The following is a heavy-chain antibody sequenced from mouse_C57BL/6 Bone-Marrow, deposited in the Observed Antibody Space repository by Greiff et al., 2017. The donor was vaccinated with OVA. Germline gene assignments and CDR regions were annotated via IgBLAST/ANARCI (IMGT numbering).Heavy chain of an antibody. J-gene: IGHJ1*03. Sequence: VQLQQSGPGMVKPSQSLSLTCTVTGYSITSGYDWHWIRHFPGNKLEWMGYISYSGSTNYNPSLKSRISITHDTSKNHFFLKLNSVTTEDTATYYCARGPLYYYGSEYFDVWGTGTTVTVSS. CDR1: GYSITSGYD. D-gene: IGHD1-1*01. V-gene: IGHV3-1*01. CDR2: ISYSGST. CDR3: ARGPLYYYGSEYFDV.